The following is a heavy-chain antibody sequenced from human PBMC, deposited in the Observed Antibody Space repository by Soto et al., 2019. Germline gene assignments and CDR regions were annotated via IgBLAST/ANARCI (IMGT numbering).Heavy chain of an antibody. CDR3: ARTSSGWSGDAFDI. J-gene: IGHJ3*02. CDR1: GGSISSGGYY. Sequence: QVQLQESCPGLVKPSQTLSLTCTVSGGSISSGGYYWSWIRHHTGKGLEWIGYIYYSGSTYYNPSIKCRVTISVDTSKNQVSVKLRSVTAADTAVYYCARTSSGWSGDAFDIWGQWTMVTVSS. D-gene: IGHD6-19*01. CDR2: IYYSGST. V-gene: IGHV4-31*03.